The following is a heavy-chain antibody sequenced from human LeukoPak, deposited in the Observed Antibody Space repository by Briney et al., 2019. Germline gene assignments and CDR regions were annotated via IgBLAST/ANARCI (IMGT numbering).Heavy chain of an antibody. Sequence: SETLSLTCTVSGGSISSSSYYWGWIRQPPGTGREWIVSIYYSGSTYYNPSLKSRVTISVYTSKNQFSLKLSSVTAADTAVYYCARRKVRGIYYFDYWGQGTLGTVSA. V-gene: IGHV4-39*01. D-gene: IGHD3-10*01. CDR3: ARRKVRGIYYFDY. CDR1: GGSISSSSYY. J-gene: IGHJ4*02. CDR2: IYYSGST.